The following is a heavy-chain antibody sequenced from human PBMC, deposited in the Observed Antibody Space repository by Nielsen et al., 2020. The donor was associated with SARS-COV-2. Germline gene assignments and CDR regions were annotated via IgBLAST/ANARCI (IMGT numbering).Heavy chain of an antibody. J-gene: IGHJ4*02. CDR3: ARDSITGTSDY. Sequence: GESLRISCAASGFPFSSYWMSWVRQAPGKGLEWVANIKQDGSEKYYVDSVKGRFTISRDNAKNSLYLQMNSLRAEDTAVYYCARDSITGTSDYWGQGTLVTVSS. CDR1: GFPFSSYW. V-gene: IGHV3-7*03. CDR2: IKQDGSEK. D-gene: IGHD1/OR15-1a*01.